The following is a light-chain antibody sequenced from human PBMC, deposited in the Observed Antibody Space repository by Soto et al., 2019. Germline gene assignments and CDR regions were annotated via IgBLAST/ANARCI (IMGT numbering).Light chain of an antibody. CDR2: EVN. CDR1: RSDIGDSNF. Sequence: QSALTQPGSVCGSPGQSVTISCTRPRSDIGDSNFISWYQHSPGKAPRLLIYEVNNRPSGVSKRFSGSKAGNTASLTISGLLDDDEADYFCASFRSGTILVFGSGTKVTVL. V-gene: IGLV2-14*01. CDR3: ASFRSGTILV. J-gene: IGLJ1*01.